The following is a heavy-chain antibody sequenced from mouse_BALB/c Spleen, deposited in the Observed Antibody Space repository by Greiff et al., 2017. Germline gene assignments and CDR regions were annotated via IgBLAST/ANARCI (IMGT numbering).Heavy chain of an antibody. V-gene: IGHV5-6-5*01. Sequence: EVKLMESGGGLVKPGGSLKLSCAASGFTFSSYAMSWVRQTPEKRLEWVASISSGGSTYYPDSVKGRFTISRDNARNILYLQMSSLRSEDTAMYYCARGITTVKGWYFDVWGAGTTVTVSS. CDR3: ARGITTVKGWYFDV. D-gene: IGHD1-1*01. J-gene: IGHJ1*01. CDR1: GFTFSSYA. CDR2: ISSGGST.